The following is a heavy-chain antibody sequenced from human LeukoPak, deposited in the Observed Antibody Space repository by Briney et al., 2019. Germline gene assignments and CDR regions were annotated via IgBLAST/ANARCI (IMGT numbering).Heavy chain of an antibody. CDR2: TFYRSNWYN. J-gene: IGHJ3*02. Sequence: SQTLSLTCGISGDSVSSNSAAWNWIRQSPSRGLEWLGRTFYRSNWYNDYAPSVKSRITVNPDTSKSQFSLQLNSVTPEDTAVYYCARGSFYTFDIWGQGTMVTVSS. D-gene: IGHD2/OR15-2a*01. V-gene: IGHV6-1*01. CDR3: ARGSFYTFDI. CDR1: GDSVSSNSAA.